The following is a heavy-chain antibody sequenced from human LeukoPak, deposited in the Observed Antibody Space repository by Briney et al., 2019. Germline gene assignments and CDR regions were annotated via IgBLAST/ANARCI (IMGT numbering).Heavy chain of an antibody. CDR1: GFTFSSYA. CDR3: AKVARSITMIVVGLDY. D-gene: IGHD3-22*01. V-gene: IGHV3-23*01. CDR2: ISGSGGST. Sequence: GGSLRLSCAASGFTFSSYAMSWVRQAPEKGLEWVSAISGSGGSTYYADSVKGRFTISRDNSKNTLYLQMNSLRAEDTAVYYCAKVARSITMIVVGLDYWGQGTLVTVSS. J-gene: IGHJ4*02.